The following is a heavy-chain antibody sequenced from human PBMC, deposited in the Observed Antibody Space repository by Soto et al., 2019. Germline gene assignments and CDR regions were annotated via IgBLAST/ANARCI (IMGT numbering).Heavy chain of an antibody. Sequence: QVQLVESGGGVVQPGRSLRLSCAASGFTFSSYAMHWVRQAPGKGLEWVAVISYDGSNKYYADSVKGRFTISRDNSKNTLYLQMNSLRAEDTAVYYCARDGRYFDWPPSFLDYWGQGTLVTVSS. CDR2: ISYDGSNK. CDR3: ARDGRYFDWPPSFLDY. V-gene: IGHV3-30-3*01. CDR1: GFTFSSYA. J-gene: IGHJ4*02. D-gene: IGHD3-9*01.